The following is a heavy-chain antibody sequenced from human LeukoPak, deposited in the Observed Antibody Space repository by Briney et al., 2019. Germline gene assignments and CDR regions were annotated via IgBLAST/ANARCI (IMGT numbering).Heavy chain of an antibody. CDR2: INHSGST. CDR1: GGSISSGGYY. V-gene: IGHV4-39*07. D-gene: IGHD5-24*01. CDR3: ARGGPGHGYNLSEFDY. Sequence: SETLSLTCTVSGGSISSGGYYWSWIRQPPGKGLEWIGEINHSGSTNYNPSLKSRVTISVDTSKNQFSLKLSSVTAADTAVYYCARGGPGHGYNLSEFDYWGQGTLVTVSS. J-gene: IGHJ4*02.